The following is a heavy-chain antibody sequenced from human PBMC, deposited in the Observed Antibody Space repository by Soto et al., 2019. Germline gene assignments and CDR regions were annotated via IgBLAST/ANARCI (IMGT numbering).Heavy chain of an antibody. CDR2: ISGSGHRT. Sequence: EVQLLESGGGLVQPGGSLRLSCADSGFTFYIYPMSWGRQAPGKGLEWVSSISGSGHRTYYADSVKGRFTISRDTSRDTMYLQMNSLRAEDTAVYDCATETELDPYDWFDPWGQGTLVTVSS. D-gene: IGHD4-17*01. V-gene: IGHV3-23*01. J-gene: IGHJ5*02. CDR3: ATETELDPYDWFDP. CDR1: GFTFYIYP.